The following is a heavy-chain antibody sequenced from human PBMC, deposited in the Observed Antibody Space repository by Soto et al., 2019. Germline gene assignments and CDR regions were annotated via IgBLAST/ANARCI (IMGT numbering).Heavy chain of an antibody. D-gene: IGHD6-13*01. Sequence: VGSLRLSCAASGFTFSSYAMHWVRQAPGKGLEWVAVISYDGSNKYYADSVKGRFTISRDNSKNTLYLQMNSLRAEDTAVYYCASPGIAAKSDPWGQGTLVTVSS. CDR2: ISYDGSNK. V-gene: IGHV3-30-3*01. CDR3: ASPGIAAKSDP. CDR1: GFTFSSYA. J-gene: IGHJ5*02.